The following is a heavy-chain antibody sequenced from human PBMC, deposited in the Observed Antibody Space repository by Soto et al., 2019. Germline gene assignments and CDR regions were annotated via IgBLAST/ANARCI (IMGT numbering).Heavy chain of an antibody. CDR2: IIPIFGTA. D-gene: IGHD6-19*01. Sequence: ASVKVSCKASGGTFSSYAISWVRQAPGQGLEWMGGIIPIFGTANYAQKFQGRVTITADESTSTAYMELSSLRSEDTAVYYCASYPGGGLKGWYDTIGNWFDPWGQGTLVTVSS. V-gene: IGHV1-69*13. CDR1: GGTFSSYA. CDR3: ASYPGGGLKGWYDTIGNWFDP. J-gene: IGHJ5*02.